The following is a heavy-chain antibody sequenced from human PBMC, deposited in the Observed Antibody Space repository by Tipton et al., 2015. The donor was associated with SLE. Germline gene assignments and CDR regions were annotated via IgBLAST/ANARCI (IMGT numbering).Heavy chain of an antibody. D-gene: IGHD3-9*01. CDR2: ITSSSDNL. Sequence: SLRLSCAASGFTFSAYSMNWLRQAPGKEVEWVSTITSSSDNLYYADSVKGRFTISRDNAKKSLFLQMNSLRAEDTAVYYCTRRPDILTGYYYVDVWGKGATVTVSS. CDR3: TRRPDILTGYYYVDV. CDR1: GFTFSAYS. J-gene: IGHJ6*03. V-gene: IGHV3-21*03.